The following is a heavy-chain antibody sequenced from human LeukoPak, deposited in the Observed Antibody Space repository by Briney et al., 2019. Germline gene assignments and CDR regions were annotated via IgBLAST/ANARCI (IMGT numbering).Heavy chain of an antibody. Sequence: ASVKVSCKASGYTFTGYYMHWVRQAPGQGLEWMGWINPNSGGTNYAQKFQGRVTMTRATSITTAYMELSRLRSDDTAVYYCARVYQLLYPSGLDYWGQGTLVTVSS. J-gene: IGHJ4*02. CDR2: INPNSGGT. D-gene: IGHD2-2*02. CDR3: ARVYQLLYPSGLDY. V-gene: IGHV1-2*02. CDR1: GYTFTGYY.